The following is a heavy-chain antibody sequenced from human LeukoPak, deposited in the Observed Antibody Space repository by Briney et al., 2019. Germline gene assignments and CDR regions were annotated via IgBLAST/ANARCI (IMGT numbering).Heavy chain of an antibody. CDR3: DRFGTSSSGY. Sequence: GGSLRLSCAASGFTFSSYGMSWVRQAPGKGLEWVANIKQDGSDKQYVDSVKGRFTISRDNAKNTLYLQMNSLRAEDTAVYYCDRFGTSSSGYWDQGSLVTVSS. CDR2: IKQDGSDK. J-gene: IGHJ4*01. V-gene: IGHV3-7*01. CDR1: GFTFSSYG. D-gene: IGHD3-16*01.